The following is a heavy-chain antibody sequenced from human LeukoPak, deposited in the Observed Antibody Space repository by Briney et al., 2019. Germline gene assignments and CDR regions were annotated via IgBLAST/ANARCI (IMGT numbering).Heavy chain of an antibody. V-gene: IGHV4-39*07. CDR1: GGSISSSSYY. CDR2: IYYSGST. J-gene: IGHJ3*02. D-gene: IGHD4-17*01. Sequence: SETLFLTCTVSGGSISSSSYYWGWIRQPPGKGLEWIGSIYYSGSTYYNPSLKSRVTISVDTSKNQFSLKLSSVTAADTAVYYCAREGDGDYGYAFDIWGQGTMVTVSS. CDR3: AREGDGDYGYAFDI.